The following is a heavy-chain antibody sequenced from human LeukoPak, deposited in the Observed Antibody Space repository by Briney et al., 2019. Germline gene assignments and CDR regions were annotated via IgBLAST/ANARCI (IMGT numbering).Heavy chain of an antibody. D-gene: IGHD4-17*01. CDR2: IKSKTDGGST. J-gene: IGHJ4*02. Sequence: GGSMRLSWVASGVTFTNAWMAWVRKAPGKGLEWVARIKSKTDGGSTDYAAPMKGRFTISRDDLQSIVYLQMNSLKIEDTATYYCSTDDYGLWGQGTLVTVSS. CDR3: STDDYGL. V-gene: IGHV3-15*01. CDR1: GVTFTNAW.